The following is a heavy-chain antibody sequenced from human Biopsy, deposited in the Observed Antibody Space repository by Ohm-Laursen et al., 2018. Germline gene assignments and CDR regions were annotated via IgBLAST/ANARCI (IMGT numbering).Heavy chain of an antibody. V-gene: IGHV3-15*01. Sequence: SLRLSCSASGFMFSASWASWVRQAPGKGLEWVGRIKSKTDGGTIDYAASVKGRIIISRDDSKKTVYLQMNNLKTEDTGVYYCTTYQYWGQGTLVTVSS. D-gene: IGHD3-16*02. CDR2: IKSKTDGGTI. CDR1: GFMFSASW. J-gene: IGHJ4*02. CDR3: TTYQY.